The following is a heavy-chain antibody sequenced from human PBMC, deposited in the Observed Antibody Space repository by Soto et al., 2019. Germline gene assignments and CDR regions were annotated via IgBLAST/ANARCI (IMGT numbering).Heavy chain of an antibody. J-gene: IGHJ3*02. Sequence: QVQLQESGPGLVKPSQTLSLTCTVSGDSISSGGYYWSWIRQHPGKGLEWIGYIYYSGSTYYNPSLKSRVTISVDKSKNQFSRRLSSVTAADTAVYYCARVDLGLRSAFDIWGQGTMVTVSS. V-gene: IGHV4-31*03. CDR1: GDSISSGGYY. CDR3: ARVDLGLRSAFDI. CDR2: IYYSGST. D-gene: IGHD3-16*01.